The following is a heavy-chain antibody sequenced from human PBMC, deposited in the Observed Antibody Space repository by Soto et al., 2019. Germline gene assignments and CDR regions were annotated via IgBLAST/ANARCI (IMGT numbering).Heavy chain of an antibody. CDR1: GFTFSSYS. CDR2: ISSSSSYI. V-gene: IGHV3-21*01. D-gene: IGHD4-17*01. Sequence: GGSLRLSCAASGFTFSSYSMNLVRQAPGKGLEWVSSISSSSSYIYYADSVKGRFTISRDNAKNSLYLQMNSLRAEDTAVYYYARETVTTPTLYYYYYGTDVWGQGTTVTVSS. CDR3: ARETVTTPTLYYYYYGTDV. J-gene: IGHJ6*02.